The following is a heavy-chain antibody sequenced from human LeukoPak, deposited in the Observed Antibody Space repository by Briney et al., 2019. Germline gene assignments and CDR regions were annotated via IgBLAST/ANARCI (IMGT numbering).Heavy chain of an antibody. D-gene: IGHD2-2*01. J-gene: IGHJ4*02. Sequence: GESLKISCKGSGYSFTSNWIGWVRQMPGKGLEWMGIIYAGDSDTRYSPSFQGQVTISVDKSISTAYLQWSSLKASDTAMYYCARHDPHTRGRPFDYWGQGTLVTVSS. V-gene: IGHV5-51*01. CDR1: GYSFTSNW. CDR2: IYAGDSDT. CDR3: ARHDPHTRGRPFDY.